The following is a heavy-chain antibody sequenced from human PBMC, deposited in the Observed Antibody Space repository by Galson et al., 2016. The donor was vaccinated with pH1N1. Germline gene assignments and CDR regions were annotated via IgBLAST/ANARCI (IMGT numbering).Heavy chain of an antibody. CDR3: ARDQGWGNDDFDI. J-gene: IGHJ3*02. D-gene: IGHD1-26*01. V-gene: IGHV3-64*01. Sequence: SLRLSCAASGFIFSSYAMHWVRQAPGKGLEYVSAISSNGGSTYYANSVKGRFTISRDNSKNTLYLQMGSLRAEDMAVYYCARDQGWGNDDFDIWGQGTMVTVSS. CDR1: GFIFSSYA. CDR2: ISSNGGST.